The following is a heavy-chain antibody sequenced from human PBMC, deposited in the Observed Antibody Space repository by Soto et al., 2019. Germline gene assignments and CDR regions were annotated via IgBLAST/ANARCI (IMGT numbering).Heavy chain of an antibody. D-gene: IGHD3-10*01. Sequence: SETLSLTCTVSGGSISSGDYYWSWIRQPPGKGLEWIGYIYYSGSTYYNPSLKSRVTISVDTSKNQFSLKLSSVTAADTAVYYCASGGSGSYTIYYYYMDVWGKGTTVTVSS. CDR1: GGSISSGDYY. J-gene: IGHJ6*03. CDR2: IYYSGST. V-gene: IGHV4-30-4*01. CDR3: ASGGSGSYTIYYYYMDV.